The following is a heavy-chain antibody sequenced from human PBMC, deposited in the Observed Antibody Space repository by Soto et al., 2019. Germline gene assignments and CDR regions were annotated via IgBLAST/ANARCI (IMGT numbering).Heavy chain of an antibody. J-gene: IGHJ4*02. CDR2: ISRSSGTK. D-gene: IGHD3-3*01. Sequence: LVESGGGLVQPGGSLRLSCAASGFTFRSFEMNWVRQAPGKGLEWVSYISRSSGTKYYADSVKGRFTISRDNAKNSLYLQMNSLTAEDTAIYYCARDVGPITIFGEALSGYFDFWGQGTLVTVSS. CDR1: GFTFRSFE. V-gene: IGHV3-48*03. CDR3: ARDVGPITIFGEALSGYFDF.